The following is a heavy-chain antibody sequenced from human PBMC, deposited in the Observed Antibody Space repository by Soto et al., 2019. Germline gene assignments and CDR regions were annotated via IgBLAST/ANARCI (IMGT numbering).Heavy chain of an antibody. CDR2: INAGNGNT. J-gene: IGHJ6*02. Sequence: QVQLVQSGAEVKKHGASVKVSCKASGYTFTSYAMHWVRQAPGQRLEWMGWINAGNGNTKYSQKFQGSVAISRDTPAGTAYMELRSLRSEDTAVYCRARETAPSDVCGQGATVTASS. V-gene: IGHV1-3*01. CDR1: GYTFTSYA. CDR3: ARETAPSDV.